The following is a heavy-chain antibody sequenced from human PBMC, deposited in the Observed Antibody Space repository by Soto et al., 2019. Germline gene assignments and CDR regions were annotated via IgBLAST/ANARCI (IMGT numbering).Heavy chain of an antibody. CDR1: GFTFSSYG. CDR2: IWYDGSNK. J-gene: IGHJ6*02. V-gene: IGHV3-33*01. CDR3: ARDGRLERAYGMDV. D-gene: IGHD1-1*01. Sequence: QVQLVESGGGVVQPGRSLRLSCAASGFTFSSYGMHWVRQAPGKGLEWVAVIWYDGSNKYYADSVKGRFTISRDNSNNTLYLQMNSLRAEDTAVYYCARDGRLERAYGMDVWGQGTTVTVSS.